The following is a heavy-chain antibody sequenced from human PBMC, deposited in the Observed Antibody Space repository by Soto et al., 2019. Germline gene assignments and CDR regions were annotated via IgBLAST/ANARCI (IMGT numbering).Heavy chain of an antibody. D-gene: IGHD3-22*01. CDR3: ARDREYYDSSGLYFDY. CDR2: TYYGWNT. Sequence: SETLSLTCSVSGGSISDYYWSWIRQPPGKGLERIGYTYYGWNTNYNPSLKSRVTISVDTSRNQFSLKLISVTAADTAVYYCARDREYYDSSGLYFDYQGQETLVTVSS. J-gene: IGHJ4*02. CDR1: GGSISDYY. V-gene: IGHV4-59*01.